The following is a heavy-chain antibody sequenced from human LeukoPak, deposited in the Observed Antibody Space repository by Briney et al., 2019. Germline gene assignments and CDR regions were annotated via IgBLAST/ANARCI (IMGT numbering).Heavy chain of an antibody. J-gene: IGHJ1*01. CDR3: ARGDYYDSSGYPVYFQH. V-gene: IGHV4-34*01. D-gene: IGHD3-22*01. Sequence: GSLRLSCAASGFTFSSYAMSWICQPPGKGLEWIGEINHSGSTNYNPSLKSRVTISVDTSKNRFSLKLSSVTAADTAVYYCARGDYYDSSGYPVYFQHWGQGTLVTVSS. CDR2: INHSGST. CDR1: GFTFSSYA.